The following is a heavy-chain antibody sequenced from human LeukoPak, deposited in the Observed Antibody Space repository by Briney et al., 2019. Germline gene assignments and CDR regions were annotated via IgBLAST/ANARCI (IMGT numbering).Heavy chain of an antibody. CDR2: IIPIFGTA. CDR3: ARMEMATAIFDY. CDR1: GGTFSSYA. D-gene: IGHD5-24*01. J-gene: IGHJ4*02. V-gene: IGHV1-69*06. Sequence: GSSVKVSCKASGGTFSSYAISWVRQAPGQGLEWMGGIIPIFGTANYAQKFQGRVTITADKSTSTAYMELRSLRSDDTAMYYCARMEMATAIFDYWGQGTLVTVSS.